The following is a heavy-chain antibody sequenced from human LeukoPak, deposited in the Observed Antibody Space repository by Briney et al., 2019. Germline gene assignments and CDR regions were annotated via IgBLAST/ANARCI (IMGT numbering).Heavy chain of an antibody. D-gene: IGHD3-10*01. CDR3: ARLLWFGEFDNWFDP. CDR1: GGSISSYY. V-gene: IGHV4-59*08. J-gene: IGHJ5*02. Sequence: SETLSLTCTVSGGSISSYYWSWIRQLPGKGLEWIGYIYYSGSTNYNPSLKSRVTISVDTSKNQFSLKLSSVTAADMAVYYCARLLWFGEFDNWFDPWGQGTLVTVSS. CDR2: IYYSGST.